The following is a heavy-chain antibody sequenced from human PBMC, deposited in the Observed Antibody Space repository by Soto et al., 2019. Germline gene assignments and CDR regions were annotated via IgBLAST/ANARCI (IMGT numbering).Heavy chain of an antibody. J-gene: IGHJ3*02. D-gene: IGHD3-22*01. CDR1: GGSISSGDYY. CDR3: ARVSYYYDSSGYYYVAFDI. V-gene: IGHV4-30-4*01. CDR2: IYYSGST. Sequence: SETLSLTCTVSGGSISSGDYYWSWIRQPPGKGLEWIGYIYYSGSTYYNPSLKSRVTISVDTSKNQFSLKLSSVTAADTAVYYCARVSYYYDSSGYYYVAFDIWGQGTMGSVSS.